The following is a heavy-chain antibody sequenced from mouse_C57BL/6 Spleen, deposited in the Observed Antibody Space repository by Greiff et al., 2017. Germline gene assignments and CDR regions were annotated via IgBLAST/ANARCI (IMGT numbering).Heavy chain of an antibody. Sequence: EVQLQQSGAELVKPGASVKLSCTASGFTFNDYYMHWVKQRPEQGLEWIGRIDPEDGDTNYDAKFQGKATITADTSSSTAYLQLSSLTSEATAVXDWYSPDGGSYGGYFDVWGTGTTVTVSS. CDR2: IDPEDGDT. D-gene: IGHD1-1*02. J-gene: IGHJ1*03. V-gene: IGHV14-2*01. CDR3: YSPDGGSYGGYFDV. CDR1: GFTFNDYY.